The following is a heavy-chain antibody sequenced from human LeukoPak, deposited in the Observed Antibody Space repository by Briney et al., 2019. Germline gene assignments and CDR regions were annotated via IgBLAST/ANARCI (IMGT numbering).Heavy chain of an antibody. CDR1: GGAISGYY. CDR3: ARDLGGIYFDY. J-gene: IGHJ4*02. V-gene: IGHV4-59*01. Sequence: SETLSLTCTVSGGAISGYYWSWIRQPPGKGLEWIGSIHFSGSTNYNPSLRSRVTISVDTSKNQLSLKLSSVTAADTAVYYCARDLGGIYFDYWGQGTLVTVSS. D-gene: IGHD1-26*01. CDR2: IHFSGST.